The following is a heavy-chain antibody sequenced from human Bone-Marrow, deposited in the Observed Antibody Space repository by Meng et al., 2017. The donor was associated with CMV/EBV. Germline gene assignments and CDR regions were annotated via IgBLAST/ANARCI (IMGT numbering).Heavy chain of an antibody. CDR3: ARGINGYSGYDWSDP. V-gene: IGHV1-8*03. CDR2: MNPNSGNT. Sequence: ASVKVSCKASGYTFTSYDINWVRQATGQGLEWMGWMNPNSGNTGYAQKFQGRVTITRNTSISTAYMELSSLRSEDTAVYYCARGINGYSGYDWSDPWGQGNLVTVSS. D-gene: IGHD5-12*01. J-gene: IGHJ5*02. CDR1: GYTFTSYD.